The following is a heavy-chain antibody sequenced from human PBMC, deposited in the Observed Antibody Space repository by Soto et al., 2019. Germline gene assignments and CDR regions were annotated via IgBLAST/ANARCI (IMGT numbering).Heavy chain of an antibody. Sequence: LALTCTVSCSSISRGGYDSWLRQDAARDVDGMGYIYYSGSTYYHPSLQNRVSISIDRSNNQFSLRLTSVTAADTAVYYCARNWRHNWDAGEYHYYAMDVWGQGTKVTVSS. V-gene: IGHV4-31*03. CDR1: CSSISRGGYD. J-gene: IGHJ6*02. CDR3: ARNWRHNWDAGEYHYYAMDV. D-gene: IGHD1-1*01. CDR2: IYYSGST.